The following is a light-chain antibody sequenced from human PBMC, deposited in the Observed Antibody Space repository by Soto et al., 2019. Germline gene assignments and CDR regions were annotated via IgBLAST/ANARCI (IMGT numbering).Light chain of an antibody. CDR2: AAS. CDR3: QQSYTTPWT. V-gene: IGKV1-39*01. CDR1: QSSGSY. Sequence: DIQMTHSPSSLSASVGDRVTITCRASQSSGSYLNWYQQKVGKAPRILICAASTLQSGVPSRFSGSGSGTDFTLTISSLQPDDFATYYCQQSYTTPWTFGQGTKVEI. J-gene: IGKJ1*01.